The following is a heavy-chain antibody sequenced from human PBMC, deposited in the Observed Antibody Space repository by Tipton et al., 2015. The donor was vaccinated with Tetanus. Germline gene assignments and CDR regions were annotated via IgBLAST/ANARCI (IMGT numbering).Heavy chain of an antibody. CDR3: STPGAGVSGGDY. Sequence: SLRLSCAASGFTFSEFTFADAWMSWVRRAPGKGLEWIGRIKSKLDGGAIDYAAAMEGRFIISRNDSLYAVFLQRKSLKPEATAVYSCSTPGAGVSGGDYWGQGSLVTVSS. J-gene: IGHJ4*02. V-gene: IGHV3-15*01. CDR1: GFTFSEFTFADAW. D-gene: IGHD3-16*01. CDR2: IKSKLDGGAI.